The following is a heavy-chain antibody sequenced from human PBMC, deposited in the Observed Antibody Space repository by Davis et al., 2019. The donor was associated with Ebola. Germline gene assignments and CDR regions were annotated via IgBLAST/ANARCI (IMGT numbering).Heavy chain of an antibody. D-gene: IGHD4-17*01. Sequence: SETLSLTCTVSGGSISSGDYYWSWIRQHPGKGLEWIGYIYYSGSTYYNPSLKSRVTISVDTSKNQFSLKLSSVTAADTAVYYCARSETTTSFDHWGQGTLVTVSS. J-gene: IGHJ4*02. V-gene: IGHV4-31*03. CDR2: IYYSGST. CDR3: ARSETTTSFDH. CDR1: GGSISSGDYY.